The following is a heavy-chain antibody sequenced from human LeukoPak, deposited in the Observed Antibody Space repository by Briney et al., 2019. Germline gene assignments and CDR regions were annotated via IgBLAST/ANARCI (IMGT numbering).Heavy chain of an antibody. CDR3: ARGRPSIAARHFFDY. D-gene: IGHD6-6*01. Sequence: PSQTLSLTCAVSGGSISSGGYYWSWIRQPPGKGLEWIGEINHSGSTNYNPSLKSRVTISVDTSKNQFSLKLSSVTAADTAVYYCARGRPSIAARHFFDYWGQGTLVTVSS. CDR2: INHSGST. V-gene: IGHV4-30-2*01. J-gene: IGHJ4*02. CDR1: GGSISSGGYY.